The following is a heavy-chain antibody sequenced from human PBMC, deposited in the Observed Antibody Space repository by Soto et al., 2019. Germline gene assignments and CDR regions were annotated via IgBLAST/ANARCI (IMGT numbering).Heavy chain of an antibody. CDR3: ARDRGYYDFWSGSYYYYGMDV. CDR2: IYYSGGT. J-gene: IGHJ6*02. Sequence: PSETLSLTCTVSGGSISSYYWSWIRQPPGKGLEWIGYIYYSGGTNYNPSLKSRVTISVDTSKNQFSLKLSSVTAADTAVYYCARDRGYYDFWSGSYYYYGMDVWGQGTTVTVSS. V-gene: IGHV4-59*01. CDR1: GGSISSYY. D-gene: IGHD3-3*01.